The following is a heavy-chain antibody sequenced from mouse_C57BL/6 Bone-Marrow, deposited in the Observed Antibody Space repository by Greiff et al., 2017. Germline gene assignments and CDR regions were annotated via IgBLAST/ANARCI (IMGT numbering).Heavy chain of an antibody. J-gene: IGHJ4*01. V-gene: IGHV1-61*01. CDR2: IYPSDSET. CDR3: ARRDVRGDYYAMDY. CDR1: GYTFTSYW. Sequence: QVQLQQPGAELVRPGSSVKLSCKASGYTFTSYWMDWVKQRPGQGLEWIGNIYPSDSETHYNQKFKDKATLTVDKSSSTAYRQLSSLTSEDSAVYYCARRDVRGDYYAMDYWGQGTSVTVSS.